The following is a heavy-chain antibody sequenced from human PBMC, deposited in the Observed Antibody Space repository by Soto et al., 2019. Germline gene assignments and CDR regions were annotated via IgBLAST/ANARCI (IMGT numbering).Heavy chain of an antibody. J-gene: IGHJ4*02. Sequence: SETLSLTCTVSGGSISSGGYYWSWIRQHPGKGLEWIGYIYYSGSTYYNPSLKSRVTISVDTSKNQFSLKLSSVTAADTAVYYCARANDQYYYDSSGYYASFDYWGQGTLVTVSS. D-gene: IGHD3-22*01. CDR2: IYYSGST. V-gene: IGHV4-31*03. CDR1: GGSISSGGYY. CDR3: ARANDQYYYDSSGYYASFDY.